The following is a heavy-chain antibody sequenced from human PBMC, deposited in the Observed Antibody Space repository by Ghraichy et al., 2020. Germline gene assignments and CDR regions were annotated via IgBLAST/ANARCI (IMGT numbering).Heavy chain of an antibody. Sequence: LSLTCAVSGFTFGRYGMNWVRQAPGKGLEWVSYISTSSRTIFYADSVKGRFTISRDNAKNSMSLQMNSLRDEDTAVHYCARVVGATLIDYWGQGTLVTVSS. CDR1: GFTFGRYG. CDR2: ISTSSRTI. D-gene: IGHD1-26*01. V-gene: IGHV3-48*02. CDR3: ARVVGATLIDY. J-gene: IGHJ4*02.